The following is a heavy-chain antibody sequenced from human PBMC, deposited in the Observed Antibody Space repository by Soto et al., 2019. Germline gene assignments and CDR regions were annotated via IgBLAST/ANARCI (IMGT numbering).Heavy chain of an antibody. D-gene: IGHD1-26*01. V-gene: IGHV3-23*01. CDR2: ISGSGGST. Sequence: GGSLRLSCAASGFTFSSYAMSWVRQAPGKGLEWVSAISGSGGSTYYADSVKGRFTISRDNSKNTLYLQMNSLRAEDTAVYYCARHDMGATVYYYYGMDVWGQGTTVTVSS. CDR3: ARHDMGATVYYYYGMDV. J-gene: IGHJ6*02. CDR1: GFTFSSYA.